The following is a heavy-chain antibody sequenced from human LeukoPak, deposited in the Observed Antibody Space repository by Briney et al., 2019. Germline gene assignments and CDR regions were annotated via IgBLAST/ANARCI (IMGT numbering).Heavy chain of an antibody. CDR3: ASRPFLYGFRTYFDN. V-gene: IGHV4-34*01. J-gene: IGHJ4*02. D-gene: IGHD3-10*01. CDR1: GGSFSAFH. CDR2: MKQSGTP. Sequence: SETLSLNCAVYGGSFSAFHWNWIRQSPAKGLEWLGEMKQSGTPRYNPSLQSRVTISVDKSKNQFSLNVRSVTAADTAVYYCASRPFLYGFRTYFDNWAQGTLVTVSS.